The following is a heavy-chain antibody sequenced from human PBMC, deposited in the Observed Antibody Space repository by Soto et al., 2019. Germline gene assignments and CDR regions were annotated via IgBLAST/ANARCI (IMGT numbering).Heavy chain of an antibody. D-gene: IGHD2-15*01. CDR3: ARGFGGTGGYFRGGSCYNYYSYMAV. CDR2: IIPILGIA. J-gene: IGHJ6*03. Sequence: QVQLVQSGAEVKKPGSSVKVSCKASGGTFSSYTISWVRQAPGQGLEWMGRIIPILGIANYAQKFQGRVTITADNSTSTAHREVSGLRAEDRAVYYCARGFGGTGGYFRGGSCYNYYSYMAVWGKGTTVTVSS. V-gene: IGHV1-69*02. CDR1: GGTFSSYT.